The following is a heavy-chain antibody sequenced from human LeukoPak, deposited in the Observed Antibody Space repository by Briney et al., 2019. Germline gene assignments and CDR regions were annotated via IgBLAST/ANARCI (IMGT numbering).Heavy chain of an antibody. D-gene: IGHD5-24*01. CDR3: AKDFPRDGYALDHDAFDI. CDR2: ISYDGSNK. CDR1: GFTFSSYA. J-gene: IGHJ3*02. V-gene: IGHV3-30-3*01. Sequence: GGSLRLSCAASGFTFSSYAMHWVRQAPGKGLEWVAVISYDGSNKYYADSVKGRFTISRDNSKNTLYLQMNSLRAEDTAVYYCAKDFPRDGYALDHDAFDIWGQGTMVTVSS.